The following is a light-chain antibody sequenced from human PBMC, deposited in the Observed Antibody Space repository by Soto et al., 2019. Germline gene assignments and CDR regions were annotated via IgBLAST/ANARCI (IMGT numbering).Light chain of an antibody. Sequence: DIQMTQSPSSVSASVGDRVTITCRASQGISSRLAWYQQKPGKAPNLLIYSASSLQSGVPSRFSGSGSETDFTLTIGSLQPEDFATYYCQQSNSFPLTFGGGTKVEVK. V-gene: IGKV1-12*01. CDR2: SAS. J-gene: IGKJ4*01. CDR3: QQSNSFPLT. CDR1: QGISSR.